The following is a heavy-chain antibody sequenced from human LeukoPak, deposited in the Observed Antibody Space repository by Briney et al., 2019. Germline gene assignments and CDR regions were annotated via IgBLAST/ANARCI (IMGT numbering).Heavy chain of an antibody. CDR1: GGSFSGYY. Sequence: SETLSLTCAVYGGSFSGYYWSWIRQPPGKGLEWIGEINHSGSTNYNPSLKSRVTISVDTSENQFSLKLSSVTAADTAVYYCARGMGLPGYWGQGTLVTVSS. CDR2: INHSGST. D-gene: IGHD3-16*01. V-gene: IGHV4-34*01. J-gene: IGHJ4*02. CDR3: ARGMGLPGY.